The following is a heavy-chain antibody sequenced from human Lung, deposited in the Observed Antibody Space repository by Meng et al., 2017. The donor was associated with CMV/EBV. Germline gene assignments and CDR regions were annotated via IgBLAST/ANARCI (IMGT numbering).Heavy chain of an antibody. CDR2: ISWDGGST. J-gene: IGHJ4*02. CDR1: GFTFDDYT. Sequence: GESLKISCAASGFTFDDYTMHWVRQAPGKGLEWVSLISWDGGSTYYADSVKGRFTISRDNSKNSLYLQMNSLRTEDTALYYCAKEGRYCSSTSCFYYFDYWGQG. V-gene: IGHV3-43*01. CDR3: AKEGRYCSSTSCFYYFDY. D-gene: IGHD2-2*01.